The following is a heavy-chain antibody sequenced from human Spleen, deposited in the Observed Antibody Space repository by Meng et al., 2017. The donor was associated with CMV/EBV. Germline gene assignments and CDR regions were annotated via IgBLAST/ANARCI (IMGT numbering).Heavy chain of an antibody. V-gene: IGHV4-39*07. CDR2: TYYSGST. J-gene: IGHJ4*02. D-gene: IGHD3-22*01. CDR3: ARSFVGYYDTRGYFDN. CDR1: GGSISTSTHY. Sequence: GSLRLSCTVSGGSISTSTHYWGWIRQPPGKGLEWIGSTYYSGSTYYNPSLKSRVTISVDTSKNQFSLKLSSVTAADTALYYCARSFVGYYDTRGYFDNWGQGTLVTVSS.